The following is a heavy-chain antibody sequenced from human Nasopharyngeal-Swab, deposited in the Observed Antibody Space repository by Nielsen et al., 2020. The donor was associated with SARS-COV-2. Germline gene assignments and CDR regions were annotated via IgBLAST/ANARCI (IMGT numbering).Heavy chain of an antibody. CDR1: GYTFTGFY. CDR3: AREIYYGSGSYYVDDAFDI. D-gene: IGHD3-10*01. V-gene: IGHV1-2*06. J-gene: IGHJ3*02. Sequence: ASVKVSCKASGYTFTGFYVHWVRQAPGQGLECLGRINPSNGVTIYAQKFQGRVTLTLDTSINTAYMDLTSLRSDDTAVYYCAREIYYGSGSYYVDDAFDIWGQGTMVTVSP. CDR2: INPSNGVT.